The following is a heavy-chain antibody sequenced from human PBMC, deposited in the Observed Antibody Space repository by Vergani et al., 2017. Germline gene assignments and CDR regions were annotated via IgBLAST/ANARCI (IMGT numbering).Heavy chain of an antibody. Sequence: QVPLKESGPGLVGPSETLSLTCTVSGGPFSGGSHYWSWIRQSAGNGLEGIGRIYNTGGTNYDPSLKTRVTMSVDTSKNQFSLKLASVTAADTAIYYCARFSSGFVAWGPGTPVTVSS. V-gene: IGHV4-61*02. CDR3: ARFSSGFVA. J-gene: IGHJ4*02. D-gene: IGHD5-12*01. CDR2: IYNTGGT. CDR1: GGPFSGGSHY.